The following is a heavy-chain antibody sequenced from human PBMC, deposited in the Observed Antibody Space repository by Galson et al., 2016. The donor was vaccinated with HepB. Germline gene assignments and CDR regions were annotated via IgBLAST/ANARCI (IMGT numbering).Heavy chain of an antibody. V-gene: IGHV3-74*01. J-gene: IGHJ6*02. D-gene: IGHD1-1*01. CDR3: ARGGTGRLAYYYYGMDV. Sequence: SLRLSCSDSGFTFSSYWRQWVRQAPGKVLVWVSSINSDGNSTTYADSAKGRFIISRDNAKHTLFLQMNNLRTEDTAVYYCARGGTGRLAYYYYGMDVWGPGTTVTVSS. CDR1: GFTFSSYW. CDR2: INSDGNST.